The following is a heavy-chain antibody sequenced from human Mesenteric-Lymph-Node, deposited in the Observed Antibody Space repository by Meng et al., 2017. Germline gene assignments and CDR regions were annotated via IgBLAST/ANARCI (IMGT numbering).Heavy chain of an antibody. Sequence: QEQLEQEGGRLLDASGSRALAFAVCGGSFSDYYWSWICQPPGKGLEWIGEINHSGSTNYNPSLKSRVTISVDTSKNQFSLNLSSVTAADTAVYYCARGFNRAPFPYWGQGTLVTVSS. D-gene: IGHD1-14*01. V-gene: IGHV4-34*01. CDR3: ARGFNRAPFPY. CDR1: GGSFSDYY. J-gene: IGHJ4*02. CDR2: INHSGST.